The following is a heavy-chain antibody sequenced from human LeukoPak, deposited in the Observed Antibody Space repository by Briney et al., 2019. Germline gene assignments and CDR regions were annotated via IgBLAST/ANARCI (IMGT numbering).Heavy chain of an antibody. CDR3: ARLSRGAVAGAPAGRNFDY. CDR2: VSTVSGGA. V-gene: IGHV1-2*06. D-gene: IGHD6-13*01. Sequence: ASVKVSCKASGYTFIDYYLHWVRQAPGQGLEWMGRVSTVSGGAAYAQKFRGRVTMTRDTSITTAYMELSSLRSDDSAMYYCARLSRGAVAGAPAGRNFDYWGQGTLVTVSS. CDR1: GYTFIDYY. J-gene: IGHJ4*02.